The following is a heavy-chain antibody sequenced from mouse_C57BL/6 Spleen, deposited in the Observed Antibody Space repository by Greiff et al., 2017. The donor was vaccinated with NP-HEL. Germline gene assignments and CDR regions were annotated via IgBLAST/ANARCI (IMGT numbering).Heavy chain of an antibody. V-gene: IGHV5-6*01. Sequence: EVHLVESGGDLVKPGGSLKLSCAASGFTFSSYGMSWVRQTPDKRLEWVATISSGGSYTYYPDSVKGRFTISRDNAKNTLYLQMSSLKSEDTAMYYCARRELLLNYFDYWGQGTTLTVSS. CDR3: ARRELLLNYFDY. D-gene: IGHD1-1*01. CDR1: GFTFSSYG. J-gene: IGHJ2*01. CDR2: ISSGGSYT.